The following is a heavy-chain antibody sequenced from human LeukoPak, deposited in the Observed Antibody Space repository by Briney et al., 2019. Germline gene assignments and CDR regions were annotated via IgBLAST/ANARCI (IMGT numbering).Heavy chain of an antibody. CDR1: GFTFSNYA. J-gene: IGHJ4*01. CDR2: VSFDGSKK. V-gene: IGHV3-30-3*01. CDR3: TRAKRGPFDY. Sequence: PGRSLRLSCAASGFTFSNYATHWVRQAPGKGLDWVAVVSFDGSKKYYADSVKGRFTISRDNSKNTLYLQMNTLRPDDTAVYYCTRAKRGPFDYWGQGTLVTVSS.